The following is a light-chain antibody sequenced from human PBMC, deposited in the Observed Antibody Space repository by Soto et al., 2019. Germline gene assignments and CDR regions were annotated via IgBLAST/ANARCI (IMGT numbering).Light chain of an antibody. J-gene: IGKJ1*01. V-gene: IGKV3-20*01. Sequence: EIVLTQSPATLSLSPGERATLSCRASQSVSSYLAWYQQKPGQAPRLLIYDASNRATGIPARFSGSGSGTDFTLTISRLEPEDFAVYYCQQYGSSPRVFGQGTKVDIK. CDR3: QQYGSSPRV. CDR1: QSVSSY. CDR2: DAS.